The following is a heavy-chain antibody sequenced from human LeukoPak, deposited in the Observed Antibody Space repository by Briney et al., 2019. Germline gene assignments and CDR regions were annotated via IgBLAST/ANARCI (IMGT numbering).Heavy chain of an antibody. J-gene: IGHJ4*02. CDR1: GFTFSSYA. CDR3: ASKNSPWRGFLTGYYLGY. V-gene: IGHV3-30*04. Sequence: PWGSLRLSCAASGFTFSSYAMHWVRQAPGKGLEWVAVISYDGSNKYYTDSVKGRFTISRDNSKNTLYLQMNSLRAEDTAVYYCASKNSPWRGFLTGYYLGYWGQGTLVTVSS. CDR2: ISYDGSNK. D-gene: IGHD3-9*01.